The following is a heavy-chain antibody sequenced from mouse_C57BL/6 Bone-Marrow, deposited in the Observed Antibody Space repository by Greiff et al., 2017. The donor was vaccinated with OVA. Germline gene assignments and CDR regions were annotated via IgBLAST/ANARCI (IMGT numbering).Heavy chain of an antibody. CDR2: IDPSDSYT. J-gene: IGHJ2*01. Sequence: QVQLQQPGAELVKPGASVKLSCKASGYTFTSYWMQWVKQRPGQGLEWIGEIDPSDSYTNYNQKFKGKATLTVDTSSSTAYMQLSSLTSEDSAVYDCARRAAQAHFDYWGQGTTLTVSS. CDR1: GYTFTSYW. V-gene: IGHV1-50*01. D-gene: IGHD3-2*02. CDR3: ARRAAQAHFDY.